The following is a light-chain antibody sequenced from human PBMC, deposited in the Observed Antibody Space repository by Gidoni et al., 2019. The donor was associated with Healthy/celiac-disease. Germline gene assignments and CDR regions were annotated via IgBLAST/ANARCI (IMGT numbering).Light chain of an antibody. J-gene: IGLJ2*01. Sequence: SSSNIGACYDLHWYQQLPGTAPKPLIYGKSNPPSGVPDRCSASKSGTSASPAITGLQAADEADYYCQSYDRGLSSEVVGGGSKV. CDR1: SSNIGACYD. CDR2: GKS. CDR3: QSYDRGLSSEV. V-gene: IGLV1-40*01.